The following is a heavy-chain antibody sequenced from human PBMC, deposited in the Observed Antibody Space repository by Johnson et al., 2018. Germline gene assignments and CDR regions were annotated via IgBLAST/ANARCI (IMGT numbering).Heavy chain of an antibody. CDR2: INHSGST. V-gene: IGHV4-34*01. D-gene: IGHD5-18*01. CDR3: ARGDQLWLDYYYYYMDV. CDR1: GGYFSGYY. Sequence: QVQLQQWGAGLLKPSETLSLTCAVYGGYFSGYYWSWIRQPPGKGLEWIGEINHSGSTNYNPSLKSRVTISVDTSKNQFSLKRGSVTAADTAVYYCARGDQLWLDYYYYYMDVWGKGTTVTVSS. J-gene: IGHJ6*03.